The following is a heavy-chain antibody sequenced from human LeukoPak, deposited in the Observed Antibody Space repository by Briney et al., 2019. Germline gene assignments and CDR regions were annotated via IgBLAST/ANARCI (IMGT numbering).Heavy chain of an antibody. CDR3: ARGRNDYGDYEVDY. D-gene: IGHD4-17*01. V-gene: IGHV1-2*02. Sequence: ASVKVSCKASGYTFTSYGISWVRQAPGQGLEWMGWINPNSGGTNYAQKFQGRVTMTRDTSISTAYMELSRLRSDDTAVYYCARGRNDYGDYEVDYWGQGTLVTVSS. CDR1: GYTFTSYG. CDR2: INPNSGGT. J-gene: IGHJ4*02.